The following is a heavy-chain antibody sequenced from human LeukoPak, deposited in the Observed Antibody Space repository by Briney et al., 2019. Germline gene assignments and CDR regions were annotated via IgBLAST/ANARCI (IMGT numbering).Heavy chain of an antibody. V-gene: IGHV5-51*01. CDR1: GYSLTSYW. CDR3: ARRYYDFWSGDYYGMDV. D-gene: IGHD3-3*01. CDR2: IYPGDSDT. Sequence: GESLKISCRGSGYSLTSYWIGWVRQMPGKGLEWMGIIYPGDSDTRYSPSFQGQVTISADKSISTAYLQWSSLKASDTAMYYCARRYYDFWSGDYYGMDVWGQGTTVTVSS. J-gene: IGHJ6*02.